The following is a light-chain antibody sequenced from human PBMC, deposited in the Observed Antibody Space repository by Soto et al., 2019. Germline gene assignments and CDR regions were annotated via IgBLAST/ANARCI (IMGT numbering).Light chain of an antibody. Sequence: EIVLTQSPGTLSLSPGERAILSCRASQSVDRYLAWFQQKPGQAPRLLIYDTFYRATGVPARFSGSGSGTDLTLTISSLEPEDFAVYYCQQRLTRPPLTFGQGTRLEIK. CDR1: QSVDRY. CDR3: QQRLTRPPLT. J-gene: IGKJ5*01. V-gene: IGKV3-11*01. CDR2: DTF.